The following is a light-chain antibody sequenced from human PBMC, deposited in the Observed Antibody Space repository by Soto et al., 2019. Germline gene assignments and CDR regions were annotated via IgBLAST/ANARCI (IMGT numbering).Light chain of an antibody. CDR3: QQRSHWPT. CDR2: DAS. Sequence: EIVLTQSPATLSLSPGDRATLSCRASQTVNTSLAWYQQKPGQAPRLLIYDASNRATDIPARFSASGSGTDFTLTISSLEPEDFAVYYCQQRSHWPTFGQGTKVDI. CDR1: QTVNTS. V-gene: IGKV3-11*01. J-gene: IGKJ1*01.